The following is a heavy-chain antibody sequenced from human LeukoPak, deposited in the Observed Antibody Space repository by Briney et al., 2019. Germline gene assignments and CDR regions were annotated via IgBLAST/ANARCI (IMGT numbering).Heavy chain of an antibody. CDR1: GFTFSSYG. CDR2: IWYDGSNK. V-gene: IGHV3-33*01. D-gene: IGHD2-2*01. CDR3: ARDGLIVVVPAATQGWFDP. Sequence: GGSLRLSCAASGFTFSSYGMHWVRQAPGKGLEWVAVIWYDGSNKYYADSVKGRFTISRDNSKNTLYLQMNSLRAEDTAVYYCARDGLIVVVPAATQGWFDPWGQGTLVTVSP. J-gene: IGHJ5*02.